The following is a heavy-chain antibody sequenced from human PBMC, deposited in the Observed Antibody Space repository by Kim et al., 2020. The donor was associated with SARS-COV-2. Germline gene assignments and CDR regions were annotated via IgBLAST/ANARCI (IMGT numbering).Heavy chain of an antibody. Sequence: GGSLRLSCVASEFTVSSAYMTWVRQAPGKGLEWVSVIYSGGSTNYADSVKGRFTVSRDNSENTLYLQMNNLRAEDTAVYYCARARGGAFDYGGSHYYYG. D-gene: IGHD4-17*01. CDR2: IYSGGST. CDR1: EFTVSSAY. J-gene: IGHJ6*01. V-gene: IGHV3-53*01. CDR3: ARARGGAFDYGGSHYYYG.